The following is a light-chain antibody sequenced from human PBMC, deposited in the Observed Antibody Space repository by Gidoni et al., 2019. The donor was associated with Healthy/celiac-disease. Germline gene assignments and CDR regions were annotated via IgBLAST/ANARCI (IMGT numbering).Light chain of an antibody. CDR1: QSISSY. CDR3: QQSYSTPLT. CDR2: SAS. Sequence: DIQMTQSPSSLSASVGDRVTITCRASQSISSYLKWYQQKPGKAPQLLSYSASSFQSGVPSRFSGCGSGTAFTLTIRSLQPEDFSTYYCQQSYSTPLTFGGGTKVEIK. J-gene: IGKJ4*01. V-gene: IGKV1-39*01.